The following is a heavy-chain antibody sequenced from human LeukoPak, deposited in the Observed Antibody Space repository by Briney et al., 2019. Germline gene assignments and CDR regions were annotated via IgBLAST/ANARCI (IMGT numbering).Heavy chain of an antibody. CDR3: ARDQRPREWAVAGTWLPTARYYYMDV. J-gene: IGHJ6*03. V-gene: IGHV3-48*03. CDR1: GFTFSSYE. CDR2: ISSSGSTI. D-gene: IGHD6-19*01. Sequence: PGGSLRLSCAASGFTFSSYEMNWVRQAPGKGLEWVSYISSSGSTIYYADSVKGRFTISRDNAKNSLYLQMNSLRAEDTAVYYCARDQRPREWAVAGTWLPTARYYYMDVWGKGATVTVSS.